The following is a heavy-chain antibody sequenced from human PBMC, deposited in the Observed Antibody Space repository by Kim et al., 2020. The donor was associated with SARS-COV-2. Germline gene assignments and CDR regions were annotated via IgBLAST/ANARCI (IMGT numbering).Heavy chain of an antibody. Sequence: GGSLRLSCVASGFTFSNYWMSWVRQAPGKGREGVASIKEDGSDKYYVDSVKGQFTISRDNAKNSLYLQMNSLRAEDTAVYYCARDQFRFLDYWGQGTLVTVSS. V-gene: IGHV3-7*01. J-gene: IGHJ4*02. D-gene: IGHD3-10*01. CDR3: ARDQFRFLDY. CDR2: IKEDGSDK. CDR1: GFTFSNYW.